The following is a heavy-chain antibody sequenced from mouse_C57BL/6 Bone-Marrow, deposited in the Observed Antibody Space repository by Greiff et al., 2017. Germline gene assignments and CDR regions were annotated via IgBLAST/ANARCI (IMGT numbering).Heavy chain of an antibody. J-gene: IGHJ1*03. CDR2: IDPEDGET. CDR1: GFNIKDYY. Sequence: EVKLVESGAELVKPGASVKLSCTASGFNIKDYYMHWVKQRTEQGLEWIGRIDPEDGETKYAPKFQGKATITADTSSNTAYLQRSSLTSEDTAVYYCAGGSNYGDFDVWGTGTTVTVSS. V-gene: IGHV14-2*01. CDR3: AGGSNYGDFDV. D-gene: IGHD2-5*01.